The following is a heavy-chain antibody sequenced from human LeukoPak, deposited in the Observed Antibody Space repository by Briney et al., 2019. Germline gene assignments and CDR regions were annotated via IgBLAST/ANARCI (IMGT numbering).Heavy chain of an antibody. CDR3: ARGNTAMVTGGYYYYYYYMDV. D-gene: IGHD5-18*01. CDR1: GGSISSYY. CDR2: IYTSGST. V-gene: IGHV4-4*07. Sequence: SETLSLTCTVSGGSISSYYWSWIRQPAGKGLEWIGRIYTSGSTNYNPSLKSRVTMSVDTFKNQFSLKLSSVTAADTAVYYCARGNTAMVTGGYYYYYYYMDVWGKGTTVTVSS. J-gene: IGHJ6*03.